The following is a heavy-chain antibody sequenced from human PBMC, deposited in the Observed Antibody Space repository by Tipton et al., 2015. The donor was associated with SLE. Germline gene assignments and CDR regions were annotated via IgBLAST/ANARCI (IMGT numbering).Heavy chain of an antibody. CDR1: GGSFSGYY. CDR3: ARDRVTIFGVVDAFDI. CDR2: INHSGST. D-gene: IGHD3-3*01. Sequence: TLSLTCAVYGGSFSGYYWSWIRQPPGKGLEWIGEINHSGSTNYNPSLKSRVTISVDTSKNQFSLKLSSVTAADTAVYYCARDRVTIFGVVDAFDIWGQGTMVTVSS. J-gene: IGHJ3*02. V-gene: IGHV4-34*01.